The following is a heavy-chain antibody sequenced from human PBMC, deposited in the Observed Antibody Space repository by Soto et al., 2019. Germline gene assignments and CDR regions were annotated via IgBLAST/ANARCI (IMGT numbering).Heavy chain of an antibody. CDR1: GFTFGDYT. J-gene: IGHJ5*02. D-gene: IGHD3-22*01. CDR3: TTNYYDSSGYDNLFDP. V-gene: IGHV3-49*03. CDR2: IRSKAYGGTT. Sequence: GGSLRLSCTTSGFTFGDYTMSWFRQAPGKGLEWVGFIRSKAYGGTTQYAASVKGRFTISRDDSKSIAYLQMNSLKTEDTAVYYCTTNYYDSSGYDNLFDPWGKGTLVTVSS.